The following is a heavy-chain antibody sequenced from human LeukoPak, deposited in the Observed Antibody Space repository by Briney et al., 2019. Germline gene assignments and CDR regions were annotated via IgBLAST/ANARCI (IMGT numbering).Heavy chain of an antibody. D-gene: IGHD3-3*01. V-gene: IGHV3-23*01. CDR1: GFTFSSYA. CDR2: ISGSGGST. J-gene: IGHJ4*02. CDR3: AKKVIEYYDFWSGYPDY. Sequence: PGGSLRLSCAASGFTFSSYAMSWVRQAPGKGLEWVSAISGSGGSTYYVDSVKGRFTISRDNSKNTLYLQMNSLRAEDTAVYYCAKKVIEYYDFWSGYPDYWGQGTLVTVSS.